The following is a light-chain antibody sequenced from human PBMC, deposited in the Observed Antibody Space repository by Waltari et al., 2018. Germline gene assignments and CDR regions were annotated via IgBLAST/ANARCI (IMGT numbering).Light chain of an antibody. CDR3: QQRSNWPRT. CDR2: DAS. J-gene: IGKJ1*01. Sequence: EIVLTQSPATLSLSPGERATLSCRASQSISSYLAWYQQKPGQAPRLLIYDASNRATGIPARLSGSGSGTDFTLTISSLEPEDLAVYYCQQRSNWPRTFGQGTKVEIK. CDR1: QSISSY. V-gene: IGKV3-11*01.